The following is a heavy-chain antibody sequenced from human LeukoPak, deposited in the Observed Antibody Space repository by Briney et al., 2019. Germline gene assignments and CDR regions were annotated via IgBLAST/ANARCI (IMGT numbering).Heavy chain of an antibody. D-gene: IGHD1-14*01. CDR2: INHSGST. J-gene: IGHJ4*02. V-gene: IGHV4-34*01. CDR1: GGSFSGYY. CDR3: ASDGGDTGRNYYFDY. Sequence: SETLSLTCAVYGGSFSGYYWSWIRQPPGKGLEWIGEINHSGSTNYNPPLKSRVTISVDTSKNQFSLKLSSVTAADTAVYYCASDGGDTGRNYYFDYWGQGTLVTVSS.